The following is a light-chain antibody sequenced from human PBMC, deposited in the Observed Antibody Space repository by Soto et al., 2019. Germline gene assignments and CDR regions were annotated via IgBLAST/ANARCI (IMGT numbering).Light chain of an antibody. Sequence: QSALTQPASVSGSPGQSITISCTGTGSDVGGYNYVSWYQQPPAKAPKLMIYEVSYRPSGVSNRFSGSKSGNTASLTISGLQAEDEANYYCSSYTSSSIPGVFGGGTKLTVL. CDR1: GSDVGGYNY. CDR3: SSYTSSSIPGV. V-gene: IGLV2-14*01. CDR2: EVS. J-gene: IGLJ2*01.